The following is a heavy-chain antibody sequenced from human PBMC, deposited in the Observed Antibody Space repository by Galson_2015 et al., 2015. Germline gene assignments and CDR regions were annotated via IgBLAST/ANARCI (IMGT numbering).Heavy chain of an antibody. CDR2: IRSKANSYAT. J-gene: IGHJ4*02. D-gene: IGHD1-26*01. V-gene: IGHV3-73*01. CDR3: TSVVGATGRHFDY. CDR1: GFTFSGSA. Sequence: SLRLSCAASGFTFSGSAMHWVRQASGKGLEWVGRIRSKANSYATTYAASVKGRFTISRDDSKNTAYLQMNSLKTEDTAVYFCTSVVGATGRHFDYWGQGTLVTVSS.